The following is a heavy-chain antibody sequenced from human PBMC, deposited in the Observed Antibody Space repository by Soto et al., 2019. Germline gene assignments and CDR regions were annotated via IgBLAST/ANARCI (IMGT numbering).Heavy chain of an antibody. V-gene: IGHV3-23*01. CDR3: ANTITEYYYYYYGMDV. J-gene: IGHJ6*02. CDR2: ISGGGGSA. D-gene: IGHD1-1*01. Sequence: PGGSLRLSCAASGFTFSSYAMSWVRQGPGKGLEWVSAISGGGGSAYYEDSVKGRFTISRDNSKNTLYLQMNSLRAEDTAVDYCANTITEYYYYYYGMDVWGQGTTVTVSS. CDR1: GFTFSSYA.